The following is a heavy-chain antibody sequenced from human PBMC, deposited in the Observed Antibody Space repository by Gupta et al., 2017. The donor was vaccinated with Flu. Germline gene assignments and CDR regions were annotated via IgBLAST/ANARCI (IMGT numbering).Heavy chain of an antibody. CDR3: ARRIYCSSTSCYNNWFDP. V-gene: IGHV4-39*01. J-gene: IGHJ5*02. CDR2: IYYSGST. D-gene: IGHD2-2*02. Sequence: QLQLQESGPGLVKPSETLSLTCTVSGGSISRSSYYWGWLRQPPGKGLEWIGSIYYSGSTYYNPSLKSRVTISVDTSKNQFSLKLSSVTAADTAVYYCARRIYCSSTSCYNNWFDPWGQGTLVTVSS. CDR1: GGSISRSSYY.